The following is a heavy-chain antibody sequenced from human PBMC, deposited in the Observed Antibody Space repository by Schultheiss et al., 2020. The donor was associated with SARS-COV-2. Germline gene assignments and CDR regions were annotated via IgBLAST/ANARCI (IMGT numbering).Heavy chain of an antibody. J-gene: IGHJ6*03. D-gene: IGHD1-26*01. CDR1: GFTFSSYD. Sequence: GGSLRLSCAASGFTFSSYDMHWVRQATGKGLEWVSAIGTAGDTYYPGSVKGRFTISRDNAKNSLYLQMNSLRAEDTAVYYCAKSKGAYYYYYMDVWGKGTAVTVSS. V-gene: IGHV3-13*01. CDR2: IGTAGDT. CDR3: AKSKGAYYYYYMDV.